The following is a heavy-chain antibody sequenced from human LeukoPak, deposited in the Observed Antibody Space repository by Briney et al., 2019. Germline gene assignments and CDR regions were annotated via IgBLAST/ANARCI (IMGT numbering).Heavy chain of an antibody. CDR2: ISSSNSTI. D-gene: IGHD4-23*01. CDR3: ARDFPRYGGNSAFDV. J-gene: IGHJ3*01. CDR1: GFTFSSYS. Sequence: GGSLRLPCAASGFTFSSYSMNWVRQAPGKGLECVSYISSSNSTIYYADSVKGRFTISRDNAKNSLYLQMNSLRDEDTAVYYCARDFPRYGGNSAFDVWGQGTMVTVSS. V-gene: IGHV3-48*02.